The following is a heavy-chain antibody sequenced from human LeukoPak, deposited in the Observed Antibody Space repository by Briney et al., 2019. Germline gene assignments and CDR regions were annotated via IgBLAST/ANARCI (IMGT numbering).Heavy chain of an antibody. Sequence: GGSLRLSCAASGFTFSDYYMSWIRQAPGKGLEWVSYISSSGSTIYYADSVKGRFTISRDNAKNSLYLQMNSLRAEDTAVYYCARVDGTREDPRDPETITIFGVVGYYFDYWGQGTLVTVSS. CDR1: GFTFSDYY. CDR2: ISSSGSTI. D-gene: IGHD3-3*01. V-gene: IGHV3-11*04. CDR3: ARVDGTREDPRDPETITIFGVVGYYFDY. J-gene: IGHJ4*02.